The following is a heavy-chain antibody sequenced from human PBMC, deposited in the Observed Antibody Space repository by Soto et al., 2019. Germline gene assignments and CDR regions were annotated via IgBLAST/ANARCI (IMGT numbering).Heavy chain of an antibody. CDR2: IYYSGST. Sequence: QLQLQESGPGLVKPSETLSLTCTVSGGSISSSSYYWGWIRQPPGKGLEWIGSIYYSGSTYYNPSLKSRVTISVDTSKNQFPLKLRSVTAADTAVDYCARLYSSSWYGDYWGQGTLVTVSS. CDR1: GGSISSSSYY. D-gene: IGHD6-13*01. CDR3: ARLYSSSWYGDY. V-gene: IGHV4-39*01. J-gene: IGHJ4*02.